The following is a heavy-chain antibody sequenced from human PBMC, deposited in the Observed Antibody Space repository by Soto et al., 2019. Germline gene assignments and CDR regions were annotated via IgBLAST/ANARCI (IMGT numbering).Heavy chain of an antibody. CDR3: TTAPGGAY. Sequence: SGKVSRKASGGPLSTNVITWVRQAPGQGLEWMGGMLPISGTANYAQKFQGRVTITADEVTSTAYLQMNSLKTDDTAVYYCTTAPGGAYWGQGTLVTVSS. CDR2: MLPISGTA. J-gene: IGHJ4*02. D-gene: IGHD1-26*01. V-gene: IGHV1-69*13. CDR1: GGPLSTNV.